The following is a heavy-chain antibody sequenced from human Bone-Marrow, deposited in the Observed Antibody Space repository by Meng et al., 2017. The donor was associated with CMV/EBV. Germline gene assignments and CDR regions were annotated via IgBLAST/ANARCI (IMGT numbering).Heavy chain of an antibody. CDR2: IIPILGIA. J-gene: IGHJ6*02. V-gene: IGHV1-69*10. CDR3: ARQAPPGGMDV. Sequence: SVKVSCKASGGTFSSYAISWVRQAPGQGLEWMGGIIPILGIANYAQKFQGRVTITADKSTSTAYMELSSLRSEDTAVYYCARQAPPGGMDVWGQGTTVTVSS. CDR1: GGTFSSYA.